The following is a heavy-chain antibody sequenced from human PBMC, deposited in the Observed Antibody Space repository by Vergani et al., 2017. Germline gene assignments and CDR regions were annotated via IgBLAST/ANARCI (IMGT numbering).Heavy chain of an antibody. J-gene: IGHJ5*02. V-gene: IGHV3-43*01. CDR3: ARAGARGIGRSGSYPTRFDP. Sequence: EVQLVESGGVVVQPGGSLRLSCAASGFTFDDYTMHWVRQAPGKGLEWVPLISWDGGSTYYADSVKGRFTIARDNSKNTLYLQMNSLRAEDTAVYYCARAGARGIGRSGSYPTRFDPWGQGTLVTVSS. D-gene: IGHD3-10*01. CDR2: ISWDGGST. CDR1: GFTFDDYT.